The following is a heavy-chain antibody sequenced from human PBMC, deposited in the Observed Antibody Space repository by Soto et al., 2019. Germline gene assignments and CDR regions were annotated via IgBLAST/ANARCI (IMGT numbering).Heavy chain of an antibody. CDR3: ARVVLSITMIVVVITPSFDY. J-gene: IGHJ4*02. CDR2: ISAYNGNT. Sequence: QVQLVQSGAEVKKPGASVKVSCKASGYTFTSYGISWVRQAPGQGLEWMGWISAYNGNTNYAQKLQGRVTMTTDTSTSTAYMELRSLRSDDTAVYYCARVVLSITMIVVVITPSFDYWGQGTLVTVSS. D-gene: IGHD3-22*01. CDR1: GYTFTSYG. V-gene: IGHV1-18*01.